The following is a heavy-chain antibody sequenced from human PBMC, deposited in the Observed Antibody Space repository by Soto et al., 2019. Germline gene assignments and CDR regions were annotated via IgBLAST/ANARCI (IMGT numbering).Heavy chain of an antibody. D-gene: IGHD2-8*02. V-gene: IGHV5-51*01. CDR1: GYAFSSYW. Sequence: RESLKISCQGSGYAFSSYWIAWVRQMPGKGLEWMGIIYPGDSDTRYSPSFQGQVTISVDKSITTAYLQWSSLKASDTAMYYCARGYCTATICDPWFDPWGQGTLVTVSS. J-gene: IGHJ5*02. CDR3: ARGYCTATICDPWFDP. CDR2: IYPGDSDT.